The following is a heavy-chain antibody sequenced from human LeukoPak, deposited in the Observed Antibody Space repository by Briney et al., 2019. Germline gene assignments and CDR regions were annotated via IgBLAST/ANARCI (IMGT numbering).Heavy chain of an antibody. Sequence: SETLSLTCTVSGVSISSYYWSWIRQPPGKGLEWIGYIYYSGSTNYNPSLKSRVTISVDTSKNQFSLKLSSVTAADTAVYYCARGQTFIAAADYWGQGTLVTVSS. V-gene: IGHV4-59*08. J-gene: IGHJ4*02. CDR3: ARGQTFIAAADY. D-gene: IGHD6-13*01. CDR2: IYYSGST. CDR1: GVSISSYY.